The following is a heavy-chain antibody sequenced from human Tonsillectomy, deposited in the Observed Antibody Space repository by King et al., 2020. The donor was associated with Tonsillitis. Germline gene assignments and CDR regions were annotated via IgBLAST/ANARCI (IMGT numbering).Heavy chain of an antibody. Sequence: QLVQSRAEVKKPGASVKVSCKASGYTFTSYYMHWVRQAPGQGLEWMGIINPSGGSTSYAQKFQGRVTMTRDTSTSTVYMELSSLRSEDTAVYYCARESGSYYVEKWFDPWGQGTLVTVSS. D-gene: IGHD1-26*01. CDR1: GYTFTSYY. V-gene: IGHV1-46*01. J-gene: IGHJ5*02. CDR3: ARESGSYYVEKWFDP. CDR2: INPSGGST.